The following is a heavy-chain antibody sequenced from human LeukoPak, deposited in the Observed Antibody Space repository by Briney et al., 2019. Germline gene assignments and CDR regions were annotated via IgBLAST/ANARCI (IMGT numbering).Heavy chain of an antibody. CDR1: GGSISSGDYY. J-gene: IGHJ4*02. V-gene: IGHV4-30-4*01. D-gene: IGHD2-21*01. CDR3: ARGLFGRCPLGY. CDR2: IYYSGST. Sequence: SETLSLTCSVSGGSISSGDYYWSWVRQSPEKGLEWIGYIYYSGSTYYNPSLKSRVTISVDTSKNQFSLKLSSVTAADTAVYYCARGLFGRCPLGYWGQGTLVTVSS.